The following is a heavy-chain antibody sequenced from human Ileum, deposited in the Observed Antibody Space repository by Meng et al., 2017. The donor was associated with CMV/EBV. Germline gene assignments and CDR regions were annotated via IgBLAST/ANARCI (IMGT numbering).Heavy chain of an antibody. CDR2: LRTSGTT. Sequence: QRQLQESGPGLVKPSEPLSLTCIVSGDSISGYHWTWIRKPAGKGLEWIGRLRTSGTTDHNPSLKSRVTLSIDTSKNQFSLKLNSVTAADTAVYYCGRAGARGVPVDMWGQGTLVTVSS. CDR1: GDSISGYH. J-gene: IGHJ4*02. CDR3: GRAGARGVPVDM. V-gene: IGHV4-4*07. D-gene: IGHD3-10*01.